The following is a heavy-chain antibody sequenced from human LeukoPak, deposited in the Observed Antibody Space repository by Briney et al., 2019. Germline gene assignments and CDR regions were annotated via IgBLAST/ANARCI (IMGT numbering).Heavy chain of an antibody. D-gene: IGHD1-26*01. CDR1: GGTISTSSYY. CDR3: ARAPSGVSFDY. CDR2: VYYSGST. V-gene: IGHV4-39*07. Sequence: SETLSLTCTVTGGTISTSSYYFAWIRQPPGKGLEWIGSVYYSGSTYYHPSLKSRVTISIDTSKNQFSLNLNSVTAADTAVYYCARAPSGVSFDYWGQGTLVTVSS. J-gene: IGHJ4*02.